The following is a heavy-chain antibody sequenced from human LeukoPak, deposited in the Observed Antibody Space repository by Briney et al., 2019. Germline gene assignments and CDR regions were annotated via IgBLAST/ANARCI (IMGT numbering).Heavy chain of an antibody. CDR3: ARDPGSSGWYTDAFDI. CDR1: GFTVSSNY. D-gene: IGHD6-19*01. CDR2: IYSGGST. Sequence: GGSLRLSCAASGFTVSSNYMSWVRQAPGKGLEWVSVIYSGGSTYYADSAKGRFTISRDNSKNTLYLQMNSLRAEDTAVYYCARDPGSSGWYTDAFDIWGQGTMVTVSS. V-gene: IGHV3-53*01. J-gene: IGHJ3*02.